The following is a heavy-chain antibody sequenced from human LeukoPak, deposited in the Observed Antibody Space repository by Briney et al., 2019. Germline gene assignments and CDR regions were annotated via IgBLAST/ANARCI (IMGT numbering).Heavy chain of an antibody. V-gene: IGHV4-59*01. CDR3: ARDVKLGNWFDP. D-gene: IGHD2/OR15-2a*01. CDR2: IYYSGST. Sequence: SDTLSLTCTVSGCSIITYYWSWIRQPPGKALEWIGYIYYSGSTNYNPSLKNRVTISVDTSKNQFSLKLSSVTAADTAVYYCARDVKLGNWFDPWGQGTLVTVSS. J-gene: IGHJ5*02. CDR1: GCSIITYY.